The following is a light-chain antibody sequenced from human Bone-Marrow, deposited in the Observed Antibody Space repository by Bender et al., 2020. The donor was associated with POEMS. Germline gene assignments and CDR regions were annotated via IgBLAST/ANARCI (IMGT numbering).Light chain of an antibody. CDR3: QAWDSSPAHV. Sequence: SSELTQPPSVSVSPGQTASITCSGDDLEYRFICWYQQKPGQSPVLVIYQNTKRPSGNPERFSGSNSGNTATLTISGTQAMDEADYYCQAWDSSPAHVFGPGTKVTVL. V-gene: IGLV3-1*01. CDR2: QNT. CDR1: DLEYRF. J-gene: IGLJ1*01.